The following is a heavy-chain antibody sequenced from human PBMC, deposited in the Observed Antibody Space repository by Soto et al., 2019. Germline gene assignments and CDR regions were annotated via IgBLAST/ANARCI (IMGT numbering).Heavy chain of an antibody. Sequence: EVQLLESGGGLVQPGGSLRLSCAASGFTFSNYAMSWVRQAPEKGLEWLSAITGGGGTTFHADSVKGRFTISRDNSKNTLYLQMNSLRADDTAVYFCAKGGGYGDNADSWGQGILVTVSS. CDR3: AKGGGYGDNADS. D-gene: IGHD4-17*01. CDR2: ITGGGGTT. CDR1: GFTFSNYA. J-gene: IGHJ4*02. V-gene: IGHV3-23*01.